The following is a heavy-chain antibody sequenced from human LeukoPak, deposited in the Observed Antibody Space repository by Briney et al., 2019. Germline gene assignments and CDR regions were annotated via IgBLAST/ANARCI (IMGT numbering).Heavy chain of an antibody. V-gene: IGHV4-59*03. CDR1: AGSFSPAH. CDR2: ICDNGNT. D-gene: IGHD5-24*01. Sequence: SETLSLTCTFSAGSFSPAHWSWIRQPPGKGLEWIGVICDNGNTDYNPSLKSRVTVSVDTSKSQFSLKLNSLAAADTAVYYCATGRDPYKTGHWGQGTLVTVSS. CDR3: ATGRDPYKTGH. J-gene: IGHJ4*02.